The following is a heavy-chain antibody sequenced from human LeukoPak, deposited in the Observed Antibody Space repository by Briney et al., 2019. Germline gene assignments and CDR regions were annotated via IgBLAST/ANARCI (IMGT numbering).Heavy chain of an antibody. CDR1: GGSISGYY. V-gene: IGHV4-59*08. J-gene: IGHJ5*01. Sequence: MPSETLSLTCTVSGGSISGYYWSWIRQPPGKGLEWIAYIHHTGQTNYIPSLRSRATMSVDPSKNQFSLKLTSVTAADTAIYYCARHPREAESGNYKFDFWGQGTQVAVSS. CDR3: ARHPREAESGNYKFDF. CDR2: IHHTGQT. D-gene: IGHD1-26*01.